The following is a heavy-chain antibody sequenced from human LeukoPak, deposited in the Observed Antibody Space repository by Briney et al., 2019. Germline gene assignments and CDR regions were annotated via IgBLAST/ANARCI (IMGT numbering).Heavy chain of an antibody. J-gene: IGHJ3*02. CDR1: GYSISTGNY. CDR3: ARVGGAFDI. V-gene: IGHV4-38-2*01. Sequence: SETLSLTCAVSGYSISTGNYWGWTRQPPGKGLEWIGSVYHSGSTYYNPSLKSRVTISVDTSKNQFSLRLSSVIAADTAEYYCARVGGAFDIWGQGTTVTVSS. D-gene: IGHD3-16*01. CDR2: VYHSGST.